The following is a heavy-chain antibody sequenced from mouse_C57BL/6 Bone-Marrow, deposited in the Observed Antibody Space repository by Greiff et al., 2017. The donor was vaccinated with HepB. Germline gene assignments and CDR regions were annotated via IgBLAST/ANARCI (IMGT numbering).Heavy chain of an antibody. V-gene: IGHV1-64*01. CDR2: IHPNSGST. CDR1: GYNFTSYW. J-gene: IGHJ1*03. Sequence: QVQLQQPGAELVKPGASVKLSCKASGYNFTSYWMHWVKQRPGQGLEWIGMIHPNSGSTNYNEKVKSKATLTVDKSSSTAYMQLSSLTSEDSAVYYCARCSSYWYFDVWGTGTTVTVSS. D-gene: IGHD1-1*01. CDR3: ARCSSYWYFDV.